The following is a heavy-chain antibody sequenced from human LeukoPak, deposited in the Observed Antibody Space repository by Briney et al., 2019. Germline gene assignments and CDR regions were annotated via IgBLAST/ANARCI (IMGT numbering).Heavy chain of an antibody. V-gene: IGHV3-23*01. D-gene: IGHD6-19*01. CDR3: AKSDSSGSYGY. CDR1: GFTFSSYA. Sequence: GGSLRLSCAASGFTFSSYAMSWVRQAPGKGLEWVSAISGSGGSTYYADSVKGRFTITRDNSKNTLYLQMNSLRAEDTAVYYCAKSDSSGSYGYWGQGTLVTVSS. CDR2: ISGSGGST. J-gene: IGHJ4*02.